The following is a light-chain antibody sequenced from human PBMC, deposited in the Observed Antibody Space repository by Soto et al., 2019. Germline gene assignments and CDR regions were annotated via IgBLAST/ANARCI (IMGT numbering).Light chain of an antibody. CDR3: QQYNNWLLT. V-gene: IGKV3-15*01. CDR1: QSVSSN. CDR2: GAS. Sequence: EIVMTQSPATLSVSPGERATLSCRASQSVSSNLALYQQKPGQAPRLLIYGASTRATGIPARFSGSGSGTEFTLTISSLQSEDFAVYYCQQYNNWLLTFGQGTRLEIK. J-gene: IGKJ5*01.